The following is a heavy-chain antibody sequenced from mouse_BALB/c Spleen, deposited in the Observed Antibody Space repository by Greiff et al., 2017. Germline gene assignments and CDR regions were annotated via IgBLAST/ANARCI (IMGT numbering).Heavy chain of an antibody. CDR1: GFTFSSFG. CDR3: ARRALRYYAMDY. Sequence: EVHLVESGGGLVQPGGSRKLSCAASGFTFSSFGMHWVRQAPEKGLEWVAYISSGSSTIYYADTVKGRFTISRDNPKNTLFLQMTSLRSEDTAMYYCARRALRYYAMDYWGQGTSVTVSS. V-gene: IGHV5-17*02. J-gene: IGHJ4*01. D-gene: IGHD1-1*01. CDR2: ISSGSSTI.